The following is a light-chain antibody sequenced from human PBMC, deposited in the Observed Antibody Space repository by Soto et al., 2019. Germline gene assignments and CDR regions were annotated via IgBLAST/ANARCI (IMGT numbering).Light chain of an antibody. CDR1: SSNIGAGYD. J-gene: IGLJ1*01. Sequence: QAVVTQPPSVSGAPGQRVTISCTGSSSNIGAGYDVHWYQQLPGTAPKLLIYGNSNRPSGVPDRFSGSKSGTSASLAITGLQAEDEADYYCQSHDSSLSGSDVFGTGTKVTVL. CDR2: GNS. V-gene: IGLV1-40*01. CDR3: QSHDSSLSGSDV.